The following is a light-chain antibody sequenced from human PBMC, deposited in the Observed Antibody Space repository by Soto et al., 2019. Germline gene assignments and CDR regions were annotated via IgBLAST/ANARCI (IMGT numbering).Light chain of an antibody. V-gene: IGKV3-20*01. Sequence: EIVLTQSPGILSLSPGERATLSCRASQSVSSSYLAWYQQKPGQAPRLLIYGASNRATGIADRFSASGAKKNFTLTISRLELQDVAVYYCHRYGDSPPYTFGQGTKLEIK. CDR1: QSVSSSY. CDR2: GAS. J-gene: IGKJ2*01. CDR3: HRYGDSPPYT.